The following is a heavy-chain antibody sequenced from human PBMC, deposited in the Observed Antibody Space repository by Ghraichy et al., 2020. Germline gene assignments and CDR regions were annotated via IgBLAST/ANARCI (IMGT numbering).Heavy chain of an antibody. CDR3: ARESGTAAGLFDY. D-gene: IGHD6-13*01. V-gene: IGHV3-66*01. J-gene: IGHJ4*02. CDR2: IYSGGST. Sequence: GESLNISCAASGFTVSSNYMSWVRQAPGKGLEWVSVIYSGGSTYYADSVKGRFTISRDNSKNTLYLQMNSLRAEDTAVYYCARESGTAAGLFDYWGQGTLVTVSS. CDR1: GFTVSSNY.